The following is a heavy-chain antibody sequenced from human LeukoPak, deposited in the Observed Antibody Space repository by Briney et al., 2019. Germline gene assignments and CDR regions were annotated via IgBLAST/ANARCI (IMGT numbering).Heavy chain of an antibody. J-gene: IGHJ4*02. CDR3: ARDARDCGGDCYSDY. D-gene: IGHD2-21*02. V-gene: IGHV3-7*03. CDR2: IKQDGSEK. Sequence: PGGSLRLSCAASGFTFSSYWMSWVRQAPGKGLEWVASIKQDGSEKYYVDSVKGRFTISRDNAKNSLYLQMNSLRAEDTAAYYCARDARDCGGDCYSDYWGQGTLVTVSS. CDR1: GFTFSSYW.